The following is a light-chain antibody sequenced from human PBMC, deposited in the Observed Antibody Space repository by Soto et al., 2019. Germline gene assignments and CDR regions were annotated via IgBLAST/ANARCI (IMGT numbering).Light chain of an antibody. V-gene: IGLV1-40*03. Sequence: RVTISCTGTSSNIGAGQDVHWYRQLPGAAPKFLISDSNNRASGVPDRFSVSKSGASASLAITGLRAGDEGDYFCQSYGTSLSGLYVFGTGTKVTVL. CDR1: SSNIGAGQD. J-gene: IGLJ1*01. CDR2: DSN. CDR3: QSYGTSLSGLYV.